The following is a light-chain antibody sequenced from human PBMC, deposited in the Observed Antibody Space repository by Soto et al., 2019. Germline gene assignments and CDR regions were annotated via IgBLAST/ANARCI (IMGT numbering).Light chain of an antibody. CDR2: DAS. CDR3: QQRSSWPRT. V-gene: IGKV3-11*01. CDR1: QSISSD. J-gene: IGKJ1*01. Sequence: EIVLTQSPATLSLSPGERATLSCRASQSISSDLDWYQQKPGQAPRLFIYDASNRVTGIPARFRGSGSGTDFTLTISTLEPEDFAVYYCQQRSSWPRTFGQGTKVEIK.